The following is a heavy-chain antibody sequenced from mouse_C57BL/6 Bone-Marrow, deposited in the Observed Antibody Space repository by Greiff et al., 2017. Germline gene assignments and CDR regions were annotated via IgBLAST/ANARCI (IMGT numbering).Heavy chain of an antibody. CDR3: ARSLITTVVATHYYAMDY. J-gene: IGHJ4*01. CDR2: IWSGGST. D-gene: IGHD1-1*01. CDR1: GFSLTSYG. Sequence: QVQLQQSGPGLVQPSQSLSITCTVSGFSLTSYGVHWVRQSPGKGLEWLGVIWSGGSTDYNAAFISRLSISKDNSKSQVFFKMNSLQADDTAIYYCARSLITTVVATHYYAMDYWGQGTSVTVSS. V-gene: IGHV2-2*01.